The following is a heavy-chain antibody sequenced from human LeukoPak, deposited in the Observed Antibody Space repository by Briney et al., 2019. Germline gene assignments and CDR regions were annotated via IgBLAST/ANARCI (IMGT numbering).Heavy chain of an antibody. D-gene: IGHD2-15*01. Sequence: ASVKVSCKASGYTFTGYYMHWVRQAPGQGLEWMGWINPNSGGTNYAQKFQGWVTLTRDTSISTAYMELSRLRSDDTAVYYCARAGSSNNWFDPWGQGTLVTVSS. V-gene: IGHV1-2*04. J-gene: IGHJ5*02. CDR3: ARAGSSNNWFDP. CDR2: INPNSGGT. CDR1: GYTFTGYY.